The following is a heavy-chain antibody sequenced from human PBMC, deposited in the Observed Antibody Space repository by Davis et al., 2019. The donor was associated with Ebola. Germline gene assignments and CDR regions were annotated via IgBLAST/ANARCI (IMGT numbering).Heavy chain of an antibody. CDR2: INSDGSST. CDR3: ASGGGVIVDY. D-gene: IGHD3-16*02. CDR1: GFTFSSYW. V-gene: IGHV3-74*01. J-gene: IGHJ4*03. Sequence: GESLKISCAASGFTFSSYWMSWVRQAPGKGLVWVSRINSDGSSTSYADSVKGRFTISRDNAKNTLYLQMNSLRAEDTAVYYCASGGGVIVDYWGQGTTVTVSS.